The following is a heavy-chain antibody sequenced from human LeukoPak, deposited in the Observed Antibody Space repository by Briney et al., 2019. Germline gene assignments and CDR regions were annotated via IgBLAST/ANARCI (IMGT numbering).Heavy chain of an antibody. CDR3: ATDSGSYSGYYYYYMDV. D-gene: IGHD1-26*01. J-gene: IGHJ6*03. CDR1: GFTFDDYA. Sequence: GGSLRLSCAASGFTFDDYAMHWVRQAPGKGLEWVSVIYSGGSTYYADSVKGRFTISRDNSKNTLYLQMNSLRAEDTAVYYCATDSGSYSGYYYYYMDVWGKGTTVTISS. CDR2: IYSGGST. V-gene: IGHV3-66*01.